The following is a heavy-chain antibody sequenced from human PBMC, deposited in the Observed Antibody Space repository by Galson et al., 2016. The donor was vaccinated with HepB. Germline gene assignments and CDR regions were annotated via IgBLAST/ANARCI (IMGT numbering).Heavy chain of an antibody. V-gene: IGHV1-69*13. CDR1: GGTFSSYA. CDR2: IIPIFEKA. D-gene: IGHD2-2*01. Sequence: SVKVSCKASGGTFSSYAISWVRQAPGQGLEWMGGIIPIFEKAHYAEESRGRVTITADDSTGTAYMELSSLRSEDTAVYYCARGGEVEPGVMPHYYKAMDVWGQGTLVTVSS. CDR3: ARGGEVEPGVMPHYYKAMDV. J-gene: IGHJ4*02.